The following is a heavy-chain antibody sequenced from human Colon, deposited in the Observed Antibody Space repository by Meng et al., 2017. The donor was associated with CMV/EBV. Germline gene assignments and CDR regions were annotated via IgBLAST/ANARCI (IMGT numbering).Heavy chain of an antibody. CDR1: GDSISTRNW. D-gene: IGHD6-6*01. J-gene: IGHJ6*02. Sequence: GSLRLSCTVSGDSISTRNWWNWVRQAPGKGLEWIGESHQSESPNYNPSLKSRVTISVDKSKAQISLTLSSVTAADTAVYYCARAQSSSTWAYFYGMDVWGQGTTVTVSS. CDR3: ARAQSSSTWAYFYGMDV. V-gene: IGHV4-4*02. CDR2: SHQSESP.